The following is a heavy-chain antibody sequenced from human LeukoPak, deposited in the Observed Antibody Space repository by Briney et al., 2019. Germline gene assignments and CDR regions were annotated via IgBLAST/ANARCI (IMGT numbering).Heavy chain of an antibody. CDR2: INHSGST. V-gene: IGHV4-34*01. Sequence: SETLSLTCAVYGGSFSGYYWSWIRQPPGKGLEWIGEINHSGSTNYNPSLKSRVTISVDTSKNQFSLKLSSVTGADTAVYYCARGQQLEAYFDYWGQGTLVTVSS. CDR3: ARGQQLEAYFDY. CDR1: GGSFSGYY. D-gene: IGHD6-13*01. J-gene: IGHJ4*02.